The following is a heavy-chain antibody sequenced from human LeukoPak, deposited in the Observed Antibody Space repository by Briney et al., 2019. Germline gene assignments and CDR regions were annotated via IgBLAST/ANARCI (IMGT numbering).Heavy chain of an antibody. V-gene: IGHV3-30*02. CDR2: IRYDGSNE. CDR1: GFTFSYYG. Sequence: GGSLRLSCAASGFTFSYYGMHWVRQAPGKGLEWVAFIRYDGSNEYYADSVKGRFTISRDNSKNTLFLQMNSLRADDTAVYYCARGGSIAVAGIVYYYYYYMDVWGKGTTVTISS. CDR3: ARGGSIAVAGIVYYYYYYMDV. D-gene: IGHD6-19*01. J-gene: IGHJ6*03.